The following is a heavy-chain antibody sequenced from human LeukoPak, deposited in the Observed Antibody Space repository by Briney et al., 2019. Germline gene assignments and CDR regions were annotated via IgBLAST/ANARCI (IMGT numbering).Heavy chain of an antibody. CDR3: ARDTKQLWPTDY. V-gene: IGHV3-11*04. CDR1: GFTFSDYY. CDR2: ISSSGSTI. Sequence: GGSLRLSCAASGFTFSDYYMSWIHQAPGKGLEWVSYISSSGSTIYYADSVKGRFTISRDNAKNSLYLQMNSLRAEDTAVYYCARDTKQLWPTDYWGQGTLVTVSS. D-gene: IGHD5-18*01. J-gene: IGHJ4*02.